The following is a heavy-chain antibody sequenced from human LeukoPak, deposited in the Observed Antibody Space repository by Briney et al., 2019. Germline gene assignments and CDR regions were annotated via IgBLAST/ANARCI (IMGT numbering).Heavy chain of an antibody. D-gene: IGHD3-9*01. J-gene: IGHJ4*02. Sequence: PGGSLRLSCAASGFTFSTCGMSWVRQAPGKGLEWVSYISSSGSTIYYADSVKGRFTISRDNAKNSLYLQMDSLRAEDTAVYYCAREWGKGFDFIDYWGQGTLVTVSS. CDR1: GFTFSTCG. CDR3: AREWGKGFDFIDY. CDR2: ISSSGSTI. V-gene: IGHV3-48*04.